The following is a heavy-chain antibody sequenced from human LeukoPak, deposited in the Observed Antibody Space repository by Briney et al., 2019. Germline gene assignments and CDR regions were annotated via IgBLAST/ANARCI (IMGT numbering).Heavy chain of an antibody. V-gene: IGHV3-30-3*01. CDR1: GFTFSSYA. Sequence: PGGSLRLSCAASGFTFSSYAMSWVRQAPGKGLEWVAVISYDGSNKYYADSVKGRFTISRDNSKNTLYLQMNSLRAEDTAVYYCAREDRAAAAPGIMDVWGKGTAVTVSA. J-gene: IGHJ6*04. CDR3: AREDRAAAAPGIMDV. CDR2: ISYDGSNK. D-gene: IGHD6-13*01.